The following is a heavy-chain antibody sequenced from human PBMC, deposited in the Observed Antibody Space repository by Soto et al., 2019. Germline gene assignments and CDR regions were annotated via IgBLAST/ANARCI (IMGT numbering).Heavy chain of an antibody. CDR3: ARDRKVGANRVGWFDP. Sequence: SETLSLTCTVSGGSISSGGYYWIWIRQHTGKGLEWIGYIYYSGSTYYNPSLKSRVTISVDTSENQLSLKLSSVTAADTAVYYCARDRKVGANRVGWFDPWGQGTLVTVSS. CDR2: IYYSGST. J-gene: IGHJ5*02. V-gene: IGHV4-31*02. D-gene: IGHD1-26*01. CDR1: GGSISSGGYY.